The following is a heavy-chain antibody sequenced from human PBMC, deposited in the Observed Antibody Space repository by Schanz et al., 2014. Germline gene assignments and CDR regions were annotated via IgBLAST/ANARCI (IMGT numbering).Heavy chain of an antibody. Sequence: QEQLVESGGGVVQPGTSLILSCSVSGFSLNTYGIHWFRQPAGKGLEWVAVIWNNGVTKYYADSVRGRFTISRDRFQNTLYLRMSSLRAEDTAVYYCARPRFDYGEVDYWGQGTLVNDSS. D-gene: IGHD4-17*01. V-gene: IGHV3-33*01. CDR1: GFSLNTYG. J-gene: IGHJ4*02. CDR2: IWNNGVTK. CDR3: ARPRFDYGEVDY.